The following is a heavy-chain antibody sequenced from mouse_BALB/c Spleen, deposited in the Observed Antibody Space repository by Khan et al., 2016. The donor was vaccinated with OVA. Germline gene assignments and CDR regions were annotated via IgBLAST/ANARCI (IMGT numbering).Heavy chain of an antibody. CDR3: TRIYRGDFDY. CDR2: INPHIGET. D-gene: IGHD2-13*01. Sequence: EVQLLETGPELVRPGASVKISCKASGYSFTGYFMNWVMQSHGKSLEWIGRINPHIGETFYNQRFKDKATLTVDESSSTAHMELRSLASEDSAVYYCTRIYRGDFDYWGQGTTLTVSS. CDR1: GYSFTGYF. J-gene: IGHJ2*01. V-gene: IGHV1-20*02.